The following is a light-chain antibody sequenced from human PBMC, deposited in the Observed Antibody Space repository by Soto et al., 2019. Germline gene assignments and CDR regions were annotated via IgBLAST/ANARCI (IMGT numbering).Light chain of an antibody. V-gene: IGKV3-15*01. CDR1: QSVRSN. CDR3: LQYNDWVPT. Sequence: IVLTQSPATLSVSPGERATLSCRASQSVRSNLAWYQQKPGQAPRLLIYGASTRATGIPVRFSGSGSGTDFTLTISSLQSEDFAVYYCLQYNDWVPTFGQGTKVDIK. CDR2: GAS. J-gene: IGKJ1*01.